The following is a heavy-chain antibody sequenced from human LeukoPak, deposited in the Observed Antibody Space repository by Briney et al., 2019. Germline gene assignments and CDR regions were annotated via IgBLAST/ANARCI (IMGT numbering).Heavy chain of an antibody. J-gene: IGHJ4*02. Sequence: PGGSLRLSCAASGFTFSSYAMSWVRQAPGKGLEWVSAISGSGGSTYYADSVKGRFTISRDISENSLYLQMNSLTTEDTAVYYCARDLTYYEDVSGYWGLDYWGQGILVTVSS. D-gene: IGHD3-22*01. V-gene: IGHV3-23*01. CDR2: ISGSGGST. CDR3: ARDLTYYEDVSGYWGLDY. CDR1: GFTFSSYA.